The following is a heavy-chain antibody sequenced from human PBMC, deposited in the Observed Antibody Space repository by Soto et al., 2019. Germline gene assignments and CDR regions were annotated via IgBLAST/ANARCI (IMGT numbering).Heavy chain of an antibody. Sequence: GGSLRLSCAAYGFSLGSYAMKWVRQAPGKGLEWVSHINSGSNLIYYADSVKCRFTISIDNAKTSVYLQMNSLKDEDTAIYYCARDGGRSWNLDDWGQGTLVTVSS. CDR3: ARDGGRSWNLDD. D-gene: IGHD3-16*01. CDR1: GFSLGSYA. CDR2: INSGSNLI. J-gene: IGHJ4*02. V-gene: IGHV3-48*02.